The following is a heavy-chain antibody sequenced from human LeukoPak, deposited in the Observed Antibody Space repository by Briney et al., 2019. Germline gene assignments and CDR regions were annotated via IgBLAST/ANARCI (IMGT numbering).Heavy chain of an antibody. CDR3: AIEFSSGYFNWFDP. D-gene: IGHD3-22*01. CDR2: IIPIFGTA. J-gene: IGHJ5*02. Sequence: GASVKVSCKASGGTFSSYAISWVRQAPGQGLEWMGGIIPIFGTANYEQKFQGRVTITADESTSTAYMELSSLRSEDTAVYYCAIEFSSGYFNWFDPWGQGTLVTVSS. V-gene: IGHV1-69*13. CDR1: GGTFSSYA.